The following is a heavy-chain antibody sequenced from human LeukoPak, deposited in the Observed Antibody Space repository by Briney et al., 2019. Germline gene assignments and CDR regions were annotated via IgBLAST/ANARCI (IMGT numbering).Heavy chain of an antibody. CDR1: VGSISSGGYY. V-gene: IGHV4-31*03. CDR3: ARDLIPHGMDV. D-gene: IGHD3-16*01. Sequence: PSETLSLTCTVSVGSISSGGYYWSWIRQHPGKGLEWIGYIYYSGSTYYNPSLKSRVTISVDTSKNQFSLKLSSVTAADTAVYYCARDLIPHGMDVWGKGTTVTVSS. CDR2: IYYSGST. J-gene: IGHJ6*04.